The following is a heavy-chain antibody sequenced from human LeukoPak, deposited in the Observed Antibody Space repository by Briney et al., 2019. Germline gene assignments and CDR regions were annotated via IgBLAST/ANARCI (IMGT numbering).Heavy chain of an antibody. D-gene: IGHD3-3*01. V-gene: IGHV4-31*02. Sequence: SWVRQAPGKGLEWIGYIYYSGSTYYSPSLKSRVTISIDTSKNQFSLKLSSVTAADTAVYYCARARRDFWSGYLDYFDYWGQGTLVTVSS. CDR3: ARARRDFWSGYLDYFDY. J-gene: IGHJ4*02. CDR2: IYYSGST.